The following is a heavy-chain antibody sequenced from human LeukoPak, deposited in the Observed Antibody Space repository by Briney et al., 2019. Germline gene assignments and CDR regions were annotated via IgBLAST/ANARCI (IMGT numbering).Heavy chain of an antibody. D-gene: IGHD2-15*01. Sequence: GGSLRLSCAASGFTVSSNYMSWVRQAPGKGLEWVSVIYSGGSTYYADSVKGRFTTSRDNSKNTLYLQMNSLRAEDTAVYYCARDRSHCSGGSCYYYGMDVWGKGTTVTVSS. V-gene: IGHV3-53*01. CDR3: ARDRSHCSGGSCYYYGMDV. J-gene: IGHJ6*04. CDR1: GFTVSSNY. CDR2: IYSGGST.